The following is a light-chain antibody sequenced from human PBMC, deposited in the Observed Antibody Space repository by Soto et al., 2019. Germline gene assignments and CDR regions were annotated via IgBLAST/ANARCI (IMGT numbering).Light chain of an antibody. CDR1: QSISTE. CDR3: PQGHHWPLT. Sequence: EIVMTQSPATLSVSPGERATLSCRASQSISTELAWYQQKPGQPPSLLIYSASTRATGVPARFTGSGSGAEFTLTIGGLQAEGLAVEYCPQGHHWPLTFGQGTRLEI. V-gene: IGKV3-15*01. CDR2: SAS. J-gene: IGKJ2*01.